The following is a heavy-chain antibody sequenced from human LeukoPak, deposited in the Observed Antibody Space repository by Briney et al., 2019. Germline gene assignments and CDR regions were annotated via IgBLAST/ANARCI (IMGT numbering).Heavy chain of an antibody. D-gene: IGHD6-13*01. CDR2: IYTSGST. Sequence: SQTLSLTCTVSGGSISSGSYYWSWIRQPAGKGLEWIGRIYTSGSTNYNPSLKSRVTISVDTSKNQFSLKLSSVTAADTAVYYCASGIAAAGTTGELDYWGQGTLVTVSS. V-gene: IGHV4-61*02. CDR3: ASGIAAAGTTGELDY. J-gene: IGHJ4*02. CDR1: GGSISSGSYY.